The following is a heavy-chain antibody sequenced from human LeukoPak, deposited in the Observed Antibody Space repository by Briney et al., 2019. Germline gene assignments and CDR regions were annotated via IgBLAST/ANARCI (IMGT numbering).Heavy chain of an antibody. V-gene: IGHV1-18*01. Sequence: ASVKVSCKASGYTFTSYGISWVRQAPGQGLEWMGWISAYNGNTNYAQKLQGRVTMTRDTSISTAYMDLSRLRSDDTAVYYCARGLPRSPPTQYGSEIDAFDIWGQGTMVTVSS. CDR3: ARGLPRSPPTQYGSEIDAFDI. CDR2: ISAYNGNT. D-gene: IGHD3-10*01. CDR1: GYTFTSYG. J-gene: IGHJ3*02.